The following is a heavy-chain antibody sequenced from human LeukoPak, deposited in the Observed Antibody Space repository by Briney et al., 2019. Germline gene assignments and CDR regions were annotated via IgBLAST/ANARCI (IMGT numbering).Heavy chain of an antibody. Sequence: NPSETLSLTCTVSGDFLSIGAYYWGWIRQSPGKGLAWIGSIYYSGSTFYNATFESRVTMSVDTSKNQFSLKLTAVTAAHTAVYYCERLCQVTTCAQFEYWGPAILVTVSP. J-gene: IGHJ1*01. V-gene: IGHV4-39*01. CDR2: IYYSGST. D-gene: IGHD2-21*02. CDR3: ERLCQVTTCAQFEY. CDR1: GDFLSIGAYY.